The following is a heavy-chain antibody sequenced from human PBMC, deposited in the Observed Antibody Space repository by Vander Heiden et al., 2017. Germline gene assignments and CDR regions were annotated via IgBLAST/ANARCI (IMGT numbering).Heavy chain of an antibody. V-gene: IGHV3-23*01. J-gene: IGHJ4*02. CDR1: GFTFRSYA. D-gene: IGHD3-16*02. Sequence: EVQLLESGGGLVQPVGSLRLSCAASGFTFRSYAMSWVRQAPGKGLEWVSAISGSGGSTYYADSVKGRFTISRDNSKNTLYLQMNSLRAEDTAVYYCAKELSYDYVWGSYRTQWGQGTLVTVSS. CDR3: AKELSYDYVWGSYRTQ. CDR2: ISGSGGST.